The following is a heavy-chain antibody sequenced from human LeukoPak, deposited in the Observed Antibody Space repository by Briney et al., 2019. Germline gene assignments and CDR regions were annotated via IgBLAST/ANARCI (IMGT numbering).Heavy chain of an antibody. V-gene: IGHV3-30*02. CDR1: GFTFSSYG. J-gene: IGHJ5*02. CDR2: IRYDGSNK. Sequence: GGSLRLSCAASGFTFSSYGMHWVRQAPGKGLEWVAFIRYDGSNKYYADSVNGRFTISRDNSKNTLYLQMNSLRAEDTAVYYCAKDAGDNWNDGWVNWFDPWGQGTLVTVSS. CDR3: AKDAGDNWNDGWVNWFDP. D-gene: IGHD1-1*01.